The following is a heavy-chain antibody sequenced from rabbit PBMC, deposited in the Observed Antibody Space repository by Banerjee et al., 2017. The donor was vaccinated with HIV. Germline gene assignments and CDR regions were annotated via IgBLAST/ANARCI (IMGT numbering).Heavy chain of an antibody. D-gene: IGHD3-3*01. CDR1: GLDFSSSYW. CDR3: GRGYGPYDWAFNL. J-gene: IGHJ4*01. CDR2: ISTSSGNT. V-gene: IGHV1S45*01. Sequence: QQQLVEYGGDLVQPEGSLTLTCKASGLDFSSSYWICWVRQAPGKGLELIAYISTSSGNTGYASWVNGRFTISKTSSTTVDLKMTSLTAADTATYFCGRGYGPYDWAFNLWGPGTLVTVS.